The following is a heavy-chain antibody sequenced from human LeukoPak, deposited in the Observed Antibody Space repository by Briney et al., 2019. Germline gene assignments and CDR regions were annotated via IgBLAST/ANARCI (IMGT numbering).Heavy chain of an antibody. J-gene: IGHJ4*02. Sequence: PSETLSLTCTVSGGSTRSNNYWGWIRQPPGMGLEWIGTIYYSGNTYYNPSLKSRVTISIDTSQNQFSLRLSSVTAADTAVYYCARHEEEDGYNAKPVDYWGQGTLVTVSS. CDR1: GGSTRSNNY. D-gene: IGHD5-24*01. V-gene: IGHV4-39*01. CDR2: IYYSGNT. CDR3: ARHEEEDGYNAKPVDY.